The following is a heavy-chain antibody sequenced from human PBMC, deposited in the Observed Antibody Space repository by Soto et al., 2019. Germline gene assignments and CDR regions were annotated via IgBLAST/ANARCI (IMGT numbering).Heavy chain of an antibody. J-gene: IGHJ4*02. D-gene: IGHD3-10*01. V-gene: IGHV4-59*01. Sequence: QVQLHESGPGLVKPSETLSLTCSISGDSINDYYWSWIRQPPGKALEWIGYIYFSGSTQYSPSLSSRVTMSIDTSKKEFSLRLASVTAAETAVYYCARSFGTPGSNIDYWGQGTLVRVSS. CDR1: GDSINDYY. CDR3: ARSFGTPGSNIDY. CDR2: IYFSGST.